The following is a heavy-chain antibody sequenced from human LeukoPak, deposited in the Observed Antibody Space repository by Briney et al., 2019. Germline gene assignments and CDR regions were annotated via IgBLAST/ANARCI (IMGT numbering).Heavy chain of an antibody. D-gene: IGHD3-22*01. V-gene: IGHV3-23*01. CDR1: EFIFNSNA. J-gene: IGHJ4*02. Sequence: GGSLTLSCAASEFIFNSNAMTWVRQAPGKGLEWVSAISETGGGTYYADSVKGRFTISRDNSRNTLYLQMNSLRAEDTALYYCAKNYYASTGYDYWGQGTLVTVSS. CDR3: AKNYYASTGYDY. CDR2: ISETGGGT.